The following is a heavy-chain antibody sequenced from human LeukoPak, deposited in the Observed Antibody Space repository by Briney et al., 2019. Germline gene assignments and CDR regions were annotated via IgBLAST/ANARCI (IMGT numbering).Heavy chain of an antibody. D-gene: IGHD1-26*01. CDR2: INPNSGGT. J-gene: IGHJ4*02. Sequence: ASVKVSCKASGYTFTGYYMHWVRQAPGQGLEWMGWINPNSGGTNYAQKFQGRVTMTRDTSISTAYMELSRLRSDDTAVYYCARSAWELTPEHYFDYWGQGTLVTVSS. CDR3: ARSAWELTPEHYFDY. V-gene: IGHV1-2*02. CDR1: GYTFTGYY.